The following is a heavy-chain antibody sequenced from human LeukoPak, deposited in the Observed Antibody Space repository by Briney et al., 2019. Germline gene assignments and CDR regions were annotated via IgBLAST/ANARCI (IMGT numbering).Heavy chain of an antibody. J-gene: IGHJ4*02. D-gene: IGHD2-2*01. V-gene: IGHV1-18*01. CDR3: ARDWSSTSRVHFDY. Sequence: ASVKVSCKASGGTFTSYGISWVRQAPGQGLEWMGWISAYNGNTNYAQKLQGRVTMTTDTSTSTAYMELRSLSSDDTAVYYCARDWSSTSRVHFDYWGQGTLVTVSS. CDR2: ISAYNGNT. CDR1: GGTFTSYG.